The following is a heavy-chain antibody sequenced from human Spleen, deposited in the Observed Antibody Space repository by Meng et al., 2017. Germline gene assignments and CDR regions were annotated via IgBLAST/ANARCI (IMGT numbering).Heavy chain of an antibody. V-gene: IGHV6-1*01. CDR2: TDYMSEWYN. J-gene: IGHJ5*02. CDR1: GGSVCSNNAA. D-gene: IGHD3-10*01. CDR3: AGGWSLTS. Sequence: RRSVPGLFKPSQTLSLTCDSSGGSVCSNNAACIWIRQSPRRVLEGVGRTDYMSEWYNDYAVSVKSRIIINADISKNQFSLQLNSMTPEDAAIYYCAGGWSLTSWGQGTLVTVSS.